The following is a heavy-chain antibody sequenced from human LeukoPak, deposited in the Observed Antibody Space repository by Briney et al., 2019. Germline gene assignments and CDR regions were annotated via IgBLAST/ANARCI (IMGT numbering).Heavy chain of an antibody. CDR2: ILPSGGEI. CDR1: GFTFSTFA. Sequence: PGGSLRLSCAASGFTFSTFAMIWVRQPPGKGLEWVSSILPSGGEIHYADSVRGRFTISRDNSKNTLYLQINGLRAEDTAVYYCAKDHLPGIVVADRDYWGQGTLVTVSS. V-gene: IGHV3-23*01. D-gene: IGHD6-19*01. J-gene: IGHJ4*02. CDR3: AKDHLPGIVVADRDY.